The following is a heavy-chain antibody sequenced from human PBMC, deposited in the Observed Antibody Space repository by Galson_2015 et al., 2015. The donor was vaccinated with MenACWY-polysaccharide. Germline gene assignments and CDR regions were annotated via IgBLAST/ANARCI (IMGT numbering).Heavy chain of an antibody. Sequence: SLRLSCAGSGVTLSNYGMSWVRQAPGKGLEWVAVIQYDAVYKQYLDSVKGRFSVSRDNSKSTLYLEMNNLRAEDTALYYCAREGSRIVFHAFDTWAKGQWSSFPQ. CDR1: GVTLSNYG. CDR2: IQYDAVYK. J-gene: IGHJ3*02. D-gene: IGHD3-10*02. CDR3: AREGSRIVFHAFDT. V-gene: IGHV3-33*08.